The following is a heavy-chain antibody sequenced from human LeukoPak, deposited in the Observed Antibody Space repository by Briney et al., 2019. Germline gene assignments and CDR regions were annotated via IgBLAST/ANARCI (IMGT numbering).Heavy chain of an antibody. CDR3: ASARYGGYDWYFDL. CDR1: GGSISSSSYY. D-gene: IGHD5-12*01. Sequence: SETLSLTCTVSGGSISSSSYYRGWIRQPPGRGLEWIGSIYYSGSTYYNPSLKSRVTISVDTSKNQFSLKLSSMTAADTAVYYCASARYGGYDWYFDLWGRGTLVTVSS. J-gene: IGHJ2*01. CDR2: IYYSGST. V-gene: IGHV4-39*01.